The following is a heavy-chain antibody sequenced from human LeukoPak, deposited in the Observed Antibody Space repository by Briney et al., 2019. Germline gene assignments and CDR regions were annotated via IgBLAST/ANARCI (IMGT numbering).Heavy chain of an antibody. J-gene: IGHJ3*02. CDR3: ARRGYSRDETFDI. CDR1: GGPIRNSNYY. D-gene: IGHD6-13*01. V-gene: IGHV4-39*01. CDR2: IYYSGST. Sequence: PSETLSLTCTVSGGPIRNSNYYWGWIRQSPGKGLEWIGTIYYSGSTYYNPSLKSRVTISVHTSKDQFSLKLSSVTAADTAVYYCARRGYSRDETFDIWGQGTVVTVSS.